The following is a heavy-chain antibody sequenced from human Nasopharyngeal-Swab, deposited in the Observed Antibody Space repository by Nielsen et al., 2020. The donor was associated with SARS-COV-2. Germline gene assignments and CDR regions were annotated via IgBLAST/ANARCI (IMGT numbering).Heavy chain of an antibody. V-gene: IGHV4-39*07. CDR2: IYYSGST. Sequence: GSLRLSCTVSGGSISSSSYYWGWIRQPPGKGLEWIGSIYYSGSTYYNPSLKSRVTMSVDTSKNQFSLKLSSVTAADTAVYYCARVTRDGYNYDRFDYWGQGTLVTVSS. D-gene: IGHD5-24*01. J-gene: IGHJ4*02. CDR1: GGSISSSSYY. CDR3: ARVTRDGYNYDRFDY.